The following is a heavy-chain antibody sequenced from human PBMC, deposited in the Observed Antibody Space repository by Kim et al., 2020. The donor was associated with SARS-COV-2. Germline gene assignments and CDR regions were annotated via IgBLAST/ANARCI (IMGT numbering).Heavy chain of an antibody. J-gene: IGHJ4*02. Sequence: GGSLRLSCAASGFTFSSYAMSWVRQAPGKGLEWVSVIYSGGSSTYYVDSVKGRFTISRDNSKNTLYLQMNSLRAEDMAVYYCAKRSDFDWLLGGGSYFDHWGQGTLVTVSS. CDR3: AKRSDFDWLLGGGSYFDH. CDR2: IYSGGSST. D-gene: IGHD3-9*01. CDR1: GFTFSSYA. V-gene: IGHV3-23*03.